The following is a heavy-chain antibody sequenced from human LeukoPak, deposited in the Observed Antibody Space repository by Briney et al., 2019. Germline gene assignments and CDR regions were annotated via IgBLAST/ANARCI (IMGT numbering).Heavy chain of an antibody. D-gene: IGHD3-10*01. CDR3: ARGLRTMVRGVIKRDLP. CDR2: INHSGST. J-gene: IGHJ5*02. Sequence: SETLSLTCAVYGGSFSGYYWSWIRQPPGKGLEWIGEINHSGSTNYSPSLKSRVTISVDTSKNQFSLKLSSVTAADTAVYYCARGLRTMVRGVIKRDLPWGQGTLVTVSS. V-gene: IGHV4-34*01. CDR1: GGSFSGYY.